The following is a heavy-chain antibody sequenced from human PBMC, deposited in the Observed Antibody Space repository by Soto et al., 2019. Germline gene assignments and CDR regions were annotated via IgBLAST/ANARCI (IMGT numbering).Heavy chain of an antibody. CDR3: ARRGSSSWYGY. CDR2: IYYSGST. V-gene: IGHV4-39*01. Sequence: TVAYGTIINRSYYWSCIRQPPGKGLEWIGSIYYSGSTYYNPSLKSRVTISVDTSKNQFSLKLSSVTAADTAVYYCARRGSSSWYGYWGQGTLVTVSS. D-gene: IGHD6-13*01. CDR1: YGTIINRSYY. J-gene: IGHJ4*02.